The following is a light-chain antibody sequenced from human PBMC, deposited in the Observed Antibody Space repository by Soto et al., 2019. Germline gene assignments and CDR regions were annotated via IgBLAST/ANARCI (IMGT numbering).Light chain of an antibody. J-gene: IGKJ1*01. V-gene: IGKV3-15*01. CDR1: QSVGSN. Sequence: EIVMTQSPATLSVSPGDRAALSCRASQSVGSNLAWYQQKPGQAPRLLIYGASTRATGIPARFSGSGSGTEFTLTISSLQSEDFAIYLCQQYNNWPPARTFGQGTKVEIK. CDR2: GAS. CDR3: QQYNNWPPART.